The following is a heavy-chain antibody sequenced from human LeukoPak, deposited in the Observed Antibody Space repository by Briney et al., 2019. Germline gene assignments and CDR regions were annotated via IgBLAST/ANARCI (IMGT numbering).Heavy chain of an antibody. CDR2: ISSSGGSA. Sequence: PGGSLRLSCAASEFTFSNYAMSWVRQAPGKGLEWVSTISSSGGSAYYADSLRGRFTISRDNSKNTLYLQMNSLRAEDSAVYYCARDPALSGYFDYWGQGTLSPSPQ. CDR1: EFTFSNYA. CDR3: ARDPALSGYFDY. D-gene: IGHD3-16*02. V-gene: IGHV3-23*01. J-gene: IGHJ4*02.